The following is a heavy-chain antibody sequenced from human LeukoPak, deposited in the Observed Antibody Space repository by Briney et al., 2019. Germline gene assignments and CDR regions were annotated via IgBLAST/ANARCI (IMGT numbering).Heavy chain of an antibody. Sequence: GGSLRLSCAASGFTVGSNYMGWVRQAPGKGLEWVSVIYPGGTTYYPDSVKGRFTISRDNSKNTLFLQMNSLRVDDTAMYYCAHSYDFDSSGYHRPTAIWGQGTQVTVSS. V-gene: IGHV3-53*05. CDR1: GFTVGSNY. D-gene: IGHD3-22*01. CDR2: IYPGGTT. J-gene: IGHJ4*02. CDR3: AHSYDFDSSGYHRPTAI.